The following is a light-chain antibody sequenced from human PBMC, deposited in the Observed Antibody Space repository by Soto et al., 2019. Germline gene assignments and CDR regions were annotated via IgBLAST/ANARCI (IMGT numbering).Light chain of an antibody. CDR3: QQYGSSPPIT. CDR1: QSVTSNY. Sequence: EIVLTQSPGTLSLSPGERATLSCRASQSVTSNYLGWYQQKPGQPPRLLIYGTSKGPTAIPYRYSGGGSGTHFTLTISTLEPEDFAVYYCQQYGSSPPITFGQGTRLEVK. CDR2: GTS. V-gene: IGKV3-20*01. J-gene: IGKJ5*01.